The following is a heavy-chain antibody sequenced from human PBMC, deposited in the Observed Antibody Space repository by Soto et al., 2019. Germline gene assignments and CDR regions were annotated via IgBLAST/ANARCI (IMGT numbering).Heavy chain of an antibody. D-gene: IGHD6-13*01. Sequence: PGGSLRLSXAASGFTFSSYAMSWVRQAPGKGLEWVSAISGSGGSSYYADSVKGRFTISRDNSKNTLYLQMNSLRAEDTAVYYCAKEVEAASTFDYWGQGTLVTVSS. J-gene: IGHJ4*02. CDR3: AKEVEAASTFDY. V-gene: IGHV3-23*01. CDR1: GFTFSSYA. CDR2: ISGSGGSS.